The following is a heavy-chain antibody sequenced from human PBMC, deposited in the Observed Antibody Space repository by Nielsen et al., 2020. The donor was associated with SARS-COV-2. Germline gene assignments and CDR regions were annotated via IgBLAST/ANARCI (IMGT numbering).Heavy chain of an antibody. CDR1: GFTFSGYA. V-gene: IGHV3-23*01. CDR3: AKEYSSGWYDGY. D-gene: IGHD6-19*01. J-gene: IGHJ4*02. CDR2: ISGSGGST. Sequence: GESLKISCAASGFTFSGYAMSWVRQAPGKGLEWVSAISGSGGSTYYADSVKGRFTISRDNSKNTLYLQMNSLRAEDTAVYYCAKEYSSGWYDGYWGQGTLVTVSS.